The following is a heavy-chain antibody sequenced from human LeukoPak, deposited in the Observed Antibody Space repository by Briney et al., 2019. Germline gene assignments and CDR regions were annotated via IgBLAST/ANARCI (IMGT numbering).Heavy chain of an antibody. J-gene: IGHJ4*02. CDR1: GGSISSSSYY. V-gene: IGHV4-39*07. D-gene: IGHD2-15*01. CDR3: AINIVVVGSDY. CDR2: IYYSGST. Sequence: SETLSLTCTVSGGSISSSSYYWGWIRQPPGKGLEWIGSIYYSGSTYYNPSLKSRVTISVDTSKNQFSLKLSSVTAADTAVYYCAINIVVVGSDYWGQGTLVTVSS.